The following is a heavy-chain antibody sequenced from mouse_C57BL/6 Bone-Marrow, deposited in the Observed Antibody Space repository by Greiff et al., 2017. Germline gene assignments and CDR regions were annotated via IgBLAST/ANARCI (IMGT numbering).Heavy chain of an antibody. CDR1: GYTFTDYN. CDR2: INPNNGGT. J-gene: IGHJ1*03. D-gene: IGHD1-1*01. CDR3: ARDKVVATDYWYFDV. V-gene: IGHV1-18*01. Sequence: EVQLQQSGPELVKPGASVKIPCKASGYTFTDYNMDWVKQSHGKSLEWIGDINPNNGGTIYNQKFKGKATLTVDKSSSTAYMELRSLTSEDTAVYYCARDKVVATDYWYFDVWGTGTTVTVSS.